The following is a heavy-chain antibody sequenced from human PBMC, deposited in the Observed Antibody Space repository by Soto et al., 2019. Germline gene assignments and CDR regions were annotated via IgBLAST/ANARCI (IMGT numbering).Heavy chain of an antibody. CDR3: ARGGKQGTTAGSSAEYFQH. V-gene: IGHV4-34*01. CDR1: GGSFSGYY. D-gene: IGHD7-27*01. J-gene: IGHJ1*01. Sequence: SETLSLTCAVYGGSFSGYYWSWIRQPPGKGLEWIGEINHSGSTNYNPSLKSRVTISVDTSKNQFSLKLSSVTAADTAVYYCARGGKQGTTAGSSAEYFQHWGQGTLVTVSS. CDR2: INHSGST.